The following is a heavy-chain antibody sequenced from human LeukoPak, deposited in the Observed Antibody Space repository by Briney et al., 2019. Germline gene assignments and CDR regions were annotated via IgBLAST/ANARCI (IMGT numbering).Heavy chain of an antibody. D-gene: IGHD2-8*02. CDR2: INHSGST. CDR3: ARVPLGTVDAFDI. J-gene: IGHJ3*02. Sequence: SETLSLTCAVYGGSFSGYYWSWIRQPPGKGLEWIGEINHSGSTNYNPSLKSRVTISVDTSKNQFSLKLSSVTAADTAVYYCARVPLGTVDAFDIWGQGTMVTVSS. V-gene: IGHV4-34*01. CDR1: GGSFSGYY.